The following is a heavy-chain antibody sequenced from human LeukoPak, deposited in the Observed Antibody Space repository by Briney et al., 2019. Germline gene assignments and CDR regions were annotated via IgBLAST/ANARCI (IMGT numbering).Heavy chain of an antibody. J-gene: IGHJ4*02. Sequence: PGGSLRLSCAASRFTFSSYSMNWVRQAPGKGLEWVSSISSSSSYIYYADSVKGRFTISRDNAKNSLYLQMNSLRAEDTAVYYCARGVLRLGELSRFYFDYWGQGTLVTVSS. D-gene: IGHD3-16*02. CDR3: ARGVLRLGELSRFYFDY. V-gene: IGHV3-21*01. CDR1: RFTFSSYS. CDR2: ISSSSSYI.